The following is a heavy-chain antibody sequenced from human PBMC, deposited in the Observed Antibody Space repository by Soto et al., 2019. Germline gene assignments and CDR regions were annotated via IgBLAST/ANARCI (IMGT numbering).Heavy chain of an antibody. J-gene: IGHJ4*02. V-gene: IGHV4-31*03. Sequence: SETLSLTCTVSGDSISSGGYYWSWIRQHPGKGLEWIGYIYYSGTTYYNPSLESRVIISADTSENQFSLKVKSVTVADTAVYYCASTYYTGDSGPYDYWGQGTLVTVS. D-gene: IGHD1-26*01. CDR1: GDSISSGGYY. CDR2: IYYSGTT. CDR3: ASTYYTGDSGPYDY.